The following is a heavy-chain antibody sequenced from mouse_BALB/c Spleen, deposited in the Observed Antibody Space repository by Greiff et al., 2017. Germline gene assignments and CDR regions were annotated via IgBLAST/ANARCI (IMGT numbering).Heavy chain of an antibody. CDR2: IDPANGNT. CDR1: GFNIKDTY. V-gene: IGHV14-3*02. CDR3: ASPLYYDYDPAWFAY. J-gene: IGHJ3*01. D-gene: IGHD2-4*01. Sequence: EVQLQQSGAELVKPGASVKLSCTASGFNIKDTYMHWVKQRPEQGLEWIGRIDPANGNTKYDPKFQGKATITADTSSNTAYLQLSSLTSEDTAVYYCASPLYYDYDPAWFAYWGQGTGHCLC.